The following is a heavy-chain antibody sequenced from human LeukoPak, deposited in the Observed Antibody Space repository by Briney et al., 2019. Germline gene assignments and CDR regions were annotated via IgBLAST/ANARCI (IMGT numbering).Heavy chain of an antibody. CDR2: IWYDGSNK. J-gene: IGHJ4*02. Sequence: GGSLRLSCAASGFTFSSYGMHWVRQAPGKGLEWVAVIWYDGSNKYCADSVKGRFTISRDNSKNTLYLQMNSLRAEDTAVYYCARDGIATDYYFDYWGQGTLVTVSS. V-gene: IGHV3-33*01. CDR3: ARDGIATDYYFDY. D-gene: IGHD6-13*01. CDR1: GFTFSSYG.